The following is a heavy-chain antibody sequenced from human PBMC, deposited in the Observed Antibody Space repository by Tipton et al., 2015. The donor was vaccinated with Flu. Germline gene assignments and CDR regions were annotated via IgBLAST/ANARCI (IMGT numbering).Heavy chain of an antibody. CDR1: GFTFSNYW. CDR2: INQDGSVK. D-gene: IGHD2-21*01. Sequence: SGFTFSNYWMTWVRQAPGKGLEWVANINQDGSVKYYVDSVKGRFTISRDNAKNSLYLQMSSLRAEDTAVYYCARQIGGGDCYWGQGTLVTVSS. CDR3: ARQIGGGDCY. V-gene: IGHV3-7*03. J-gene: IGHJ4*02.